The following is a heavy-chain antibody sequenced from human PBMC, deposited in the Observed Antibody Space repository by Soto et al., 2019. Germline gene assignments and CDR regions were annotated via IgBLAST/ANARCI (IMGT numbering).Heavy chain of an antibody. D-gene: IGHD6-13*01. CDR2: MYESGSA. V-gene: IGHV4-34*01. CDR1: GGSFSGYY. CDR3: AGSPIIAAAGTRMGWFDP. Sequence: QVQLQQWGAGLLKPSETLSLTCAVYGGSFSGYYWTWIRQPPGKGLEWIGEMYESGSANYNPSLKRRVTISLDTPKNQFSLRLSSVTAADTAVYYCAGSPIIAAAGTRMGWFDPWGQGTLVTVSS. J-gene: IGHJ5*02.